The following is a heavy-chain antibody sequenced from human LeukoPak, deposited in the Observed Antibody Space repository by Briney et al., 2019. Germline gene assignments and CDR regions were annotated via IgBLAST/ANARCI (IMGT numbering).Heavy chain of an antibody. J-gene: IGHJ5*02. Sequence: PSETLSLTCTVSGGSITSFYWTWIRQSAGKGLEWIGRISSTGNTKNNPSLNSRVTMSLDTSKNQFSLKLSSVTAADTAMYYCARDSGTTGEVKFDPWGQGTLVTVSS. CDR2: ISSTGNT. V-gene: IGHV4-4*07. CDR1: GGSITSFY. D-gene: IGHD3-10*01. CDR3: ARDSGTTGEVKFDP.